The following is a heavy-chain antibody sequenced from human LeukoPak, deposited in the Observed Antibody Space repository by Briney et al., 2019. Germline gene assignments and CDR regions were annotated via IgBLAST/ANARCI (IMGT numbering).Heavy chain of an antibody. CDR1: GGSSSGYY. CDR2: INHSGST. D-gene: IGHD3-10*01. Sequence: PSETLSLTCAVYGGSSSGYYWSWIRQPPGKGLEWIGEINHSGSTNYNPSLKSRVTISVDTSKNQFSLKLSSVTAADTAVYYCARGPYYYGSGSYGNWFDPWGQGTLVTVSS. J-gene: IGHJ5*02. CDR3: ARGPYYYGSGSYGNWFDP. V-gene: IGHV4-34*01.